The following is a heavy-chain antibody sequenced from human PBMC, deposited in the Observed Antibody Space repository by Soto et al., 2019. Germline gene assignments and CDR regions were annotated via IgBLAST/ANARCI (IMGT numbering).Heavy chain of an antibody. CDR2: INQDGSEK. CDR1: GFTFRTYW. J-gene: IGHJ6*02. Sequence: EVQLVESGGGLVQPGGSLRLSRGASGFTFRTYWLSWFRQFPGKGLEWVANINQDGSEKNYVDSVKGRFTISRDNAKNSLQLQMSSLRAEDTALYYCARDGSTSWYSYDYHGMDVWGHGTTVTVSS. V-gene: IGHV3-7*05. D-gene: IGHD5-18*01. CDR3: ARDGSTSWYSYDYHGMDV.